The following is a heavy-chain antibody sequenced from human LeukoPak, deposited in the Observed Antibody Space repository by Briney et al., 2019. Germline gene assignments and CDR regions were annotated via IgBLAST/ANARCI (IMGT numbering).Heavy chain of an antibody. D-gene: IGHD4-23*01. Sequence: SETLSLTCTVSGGSISSYYWSWIRQPPGKGLEWIGYIYYSGSTNYNPSLKSRVTISVDTSKNQFSLELSSVTAADTAVYYCARIRWPKLIDYWGQGTLVTVSS. CDR2: IYYSGST. CDR1: GGSISSYY. J-gene: IGHJ4*02. V-gene: IGHV4-59*01. CDR3: ARIRWPKLIDY.